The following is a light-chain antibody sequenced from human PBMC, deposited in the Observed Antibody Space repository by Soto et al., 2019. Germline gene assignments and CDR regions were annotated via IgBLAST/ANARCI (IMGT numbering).Light chain of an antibody. J-gene: IGKJ4*01. CDR1: QSVLYSSNNKKY. CDR3: QQYYSTPLT. V-gene: IGKV4-1*01. CDR2: WAS. Sequence: DIVMTQSPDSLAVSLGERATINCRSSQSVLYSSNNKKYLAWYQQKPGQPPKLLIHWASTRKSGVPDRFSGSVSGKDFTLTISSLQAEDVAVYYCQQYYSTPLTFGGGTKVEIK.